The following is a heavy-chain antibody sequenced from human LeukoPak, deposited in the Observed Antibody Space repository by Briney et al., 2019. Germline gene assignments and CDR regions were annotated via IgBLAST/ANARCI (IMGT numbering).Heavy chain of an antibody. D-gene: IGHD2-21*01. CDR2: MNQYSGGT. J-gene: IGHJ3*02. CDR3: ARVPRASGLWWWVAFDI. V-gene: IGHV1-2*02. CDR1: GYTFTGYY. Sequence: SVNVSCKASGYTFTGYYMHWVRQSRGQGLEWMGWMNQYSGGTNYAQKFQGRVTMTRDTSISTAYMELSRLRSDDTAVYYCARVPRASGLWWWVAFDIWGQGTMVTVSS.